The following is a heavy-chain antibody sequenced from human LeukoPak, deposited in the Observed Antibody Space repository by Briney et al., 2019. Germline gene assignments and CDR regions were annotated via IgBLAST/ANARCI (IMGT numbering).Heavy chain of an antibody. CDR1: GFTFSSYG. CDR2: ISYDGSNK. Sequence: GGSLRLSCAASGFTFSSYGMHWVRQAPGKGLEWVAVISYDGSNKYYADSVKGRFTISRDNPKNTLYLQMNSLRAEDTAVYYCAGVVPAAHEYWGQGTLVTVSS. CDR3: AGVVPAAHEY. J-gene: IGHJ4*02. V-gene: IGHV3-30*03. D-gene: IGHD2-2*01.